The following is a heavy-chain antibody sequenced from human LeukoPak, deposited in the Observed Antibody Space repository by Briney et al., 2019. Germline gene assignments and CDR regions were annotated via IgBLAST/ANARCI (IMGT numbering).Heavy chain of an antibody. CDR2: IYHSGST. J-gene: IGHJ4*02. V-gene: IGHV4-38-2*02. D-gene: IGHD6-13*01. Sequence: TSETLSLTCTVSGYSISSGYYWGWIRQPPGKGLEWIGSIYHSGSTYYNPSLKSRVTISADTSKNQFSLKLSSVTAADTAVYYCARGSYGYSFDYWGQGTLVTVSS. CDR1: GYSISSGYY. CDR3: ARGSYGYSFDY.